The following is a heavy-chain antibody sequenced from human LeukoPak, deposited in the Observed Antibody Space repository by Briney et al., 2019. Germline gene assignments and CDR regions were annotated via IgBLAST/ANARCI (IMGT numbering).Heavy chain of an antibody. CDR1: GDTFTTYA. Sequence: ASVKVSCKASGDTFTTYAISWVRQAPGQGLEWMGWISAYNGNTNYAQKLQGRVTMTTDTSTSTAYMELRSLRSDDTAVYYCARDYYDSSGYSPTTGFDYWGQGTLVTVSS. D-gene: IGHD3-22*01. V-gene: IGHV1-18*01. CDR3: ARDYYDSSGYSPTTGFDY. CDR2: ISAYNGNT. J-gene: IGHJ4*02.